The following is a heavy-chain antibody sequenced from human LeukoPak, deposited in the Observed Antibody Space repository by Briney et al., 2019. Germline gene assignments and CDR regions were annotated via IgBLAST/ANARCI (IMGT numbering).Heavy chain of an antibody. V-gene: IGHV3-30*02. D-gene: IGHD3-22*01. J-gene: IGHJ4*02. CDR2: IRYDGSNT. CDR1: GFSFSDYD. CDR3: ARMAYYYDSSGYYSTFDY. Sequence: GGSLRLSCAASGFSFSDYDIHWVRLAPGKGLEWVTFIRYDGSNTYADSVKGRFTISRDNAKNSLYLQMNSLRAEDTALYYCARMAYYYDSSGYYSTFDYWGQGTLVTVSS.